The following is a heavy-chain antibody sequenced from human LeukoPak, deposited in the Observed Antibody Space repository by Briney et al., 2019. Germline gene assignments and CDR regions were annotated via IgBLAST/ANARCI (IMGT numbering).Heavy chain of an antibody. V-gene: IGHV4-30-2*01. CDR2: IYHSGST. Sequence: SETLSLTCAVSGGSISSGGYSWSWIRQPPGKGLEWIGYIYHSGSTYYNPSLKSRVTISVDRSKNQFSLKLSSVTAADTAVYYCARALDDYGDYASYFDYWGQEPWSPSPQ. J-gene: IGHJ4*01. D-gene: IGHD4-17*01. CDR1: GGSISSGGYS. CDR3: ARALDDYGDYASYFDY.